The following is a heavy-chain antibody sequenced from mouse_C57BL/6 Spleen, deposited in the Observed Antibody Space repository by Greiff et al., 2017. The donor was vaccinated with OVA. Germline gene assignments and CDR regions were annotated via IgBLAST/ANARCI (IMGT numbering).Heavy chain of an antibody. V-gene: IGHV1-54*01. CDR1: GYAFTNYL. J-gene: IGHJ3*01. CDR2: INPGSGGT. Sequence: QVQLQQSGAELVRPGTSVKVSCKASGYAFTNYLIEWVKQRPGQGLEWIGVINPGSGGTNYNEKFKGKATLTADKSSSTAYMQLSSLTSEDSAVYFCARKERGGFAYWGQGTLVTVSA. CDR3: ARKERGGFAY.